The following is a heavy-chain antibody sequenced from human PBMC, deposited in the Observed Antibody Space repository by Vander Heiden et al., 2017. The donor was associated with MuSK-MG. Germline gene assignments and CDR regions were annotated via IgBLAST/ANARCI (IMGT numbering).Heavy chain of an antibody. V-gene: IGHV3-33*06. CDR1: GFTFSSYS. Sequence: QVQLVESGGGVVQPGRSLRLSCAASGFTFSSYSMHWVRQAPGKGLEWVAVIWYDGSNKYYADSVKGRFTISRDNSKNTLYLQMNSLRAEDTAVYYCAKDGQQRYYYYYMDVWCKGTTVTVSS. J-gene: IGHJ6*03. CDR2: IWYDGSNK. CDR3: AKDGQQRYYYYYMDV. D-gene: IGHD6-13*01.